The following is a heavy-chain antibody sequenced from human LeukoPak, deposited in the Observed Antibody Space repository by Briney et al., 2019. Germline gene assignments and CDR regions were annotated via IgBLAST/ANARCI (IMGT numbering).Heavy chain of an antibody. V-gene: IGHV3-23*01. CDR2: ISGSGSST. D-gene: IGHD6-19*01. CDR1: GFTFSTYA. CDR3: AKGHSSGWNGDAFDI. Sequence: GGSVTLSCAASGFTFSTYAMIWLRQAPGKGLEWVSAISGSGSSTYYADSVKGRFTISRDNSKNTLHLQMNSLRADDTAVYYCAKGHSSGWNGDAFDIWGQGTMVTVSS. J-gene: IGHJ3*02.